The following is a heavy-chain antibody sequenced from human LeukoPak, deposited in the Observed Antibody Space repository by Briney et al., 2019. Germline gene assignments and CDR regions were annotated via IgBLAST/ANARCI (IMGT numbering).Heavy chain of an antibody. J-gene: IGHJ2*01. CDR3: ARDMQNYYDSGRPWYFDL. CDR2: ISYDGRNK. V-gene: IGHV3-30*04. CDR1: GFTFSSYA. Sequence: GGSLRLSCAASGFTFSSYAVHWVRQAPGKGLEWVAVISYDGRNKYFTDSVKGRFTISRDNSKNTLYLQMNSLRAEDTAVYYCARDMQNYYDSGRPWYFDLWGRGTLVTVSS. D-gene: IGHD3-10*01.